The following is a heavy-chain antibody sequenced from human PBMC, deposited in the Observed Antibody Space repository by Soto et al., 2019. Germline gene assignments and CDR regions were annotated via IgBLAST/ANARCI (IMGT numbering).Heavy chain of an antibody. CDR2: TYHRSKWYN. Sequence: SQTLSLTCAISGDSVSSNSAAWNWIRQSPSRGLEWLGRTYHRSKWYNDYAVSVKSRITINPDTSKNQFSLQLNSVTPEDTAAYYCARDKAAAGKYYYYYYGMDVWGQGTTVTVSS. CDR3: ARDKAAAGKYYYYYYGMDV. V-gene: IGHV6-1*01. D-gene: IGHD6-13*01. CDR1: GDSVSSNSAA. J-gene: IGHJ6*02.